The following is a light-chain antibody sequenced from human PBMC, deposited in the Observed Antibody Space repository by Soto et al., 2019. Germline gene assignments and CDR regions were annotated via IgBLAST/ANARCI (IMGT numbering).Light chain of an antibody. CDR3: SSYTSSSTLEV. Sequence: ALTQPASVSGSPGQAIPISCTGTSSDVGGYNYVSWYQQHPGKAPKLMIYDVSNRPSGVSNRFSGSKSGNTASLTISGLQAEDEADYYCSSYTSSSTLEVFGTGTKVTVL. J-gene: IGLJ1*01. CDR2: DVS. V-gene: IGLV2-14*01. CDR1: SSDVGGYNY.